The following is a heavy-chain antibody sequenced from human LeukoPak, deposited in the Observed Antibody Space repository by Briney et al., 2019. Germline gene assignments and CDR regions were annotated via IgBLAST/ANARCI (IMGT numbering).Heavy chain of an antibody. Sequence: ASVKVSCKASGGTFSSYAISWVRQAPGQGLEWMGGIIPIFGTANYAQKFQGRVTITADESTSTAYMELSSLRSEDTAVYYCARTSSSHRLQKFDYWGQGTLVTVSS. J-gene: IGHJ4*02. CDR2: IIPIFGTA. CDR3: ARTSSSHRLQKFDY. CDR1: GGTFSSYA. D-gene: IGHD6-13*01. V-gene: IGHV1-69*13.